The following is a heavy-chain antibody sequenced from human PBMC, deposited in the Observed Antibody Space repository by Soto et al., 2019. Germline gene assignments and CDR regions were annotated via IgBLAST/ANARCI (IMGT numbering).Heavy chain of an antibody. CDR3: ARGVAGSGFDL. V-gene: IGHV6-1*01. J-gene: IGHJ4*02. D-gene: IGHD6-19*01. CDR2: TYYRSNWRH. CDR1: GDSVSSNTAA. Sequence: TLSLTCAISGDSVSSNTAAWNWIRSSPSRGLEWLGRTYYRSNWRHDYAVSVKSRITVNPDTSKNHFSLQLNSVAPDDTAVYYCARGVAGSGFDLWGQGTLVTVSS.